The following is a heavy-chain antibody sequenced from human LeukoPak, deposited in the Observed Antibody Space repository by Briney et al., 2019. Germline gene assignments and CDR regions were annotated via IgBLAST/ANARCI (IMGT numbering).Heavy chain of an antibody. D-gene: IGHD4-17*01. CDR3: ARDLGDYGDYEDY. CDR2: ISSSSSYI. J-gene: IGHJ4*02. V-gene: IGHV3-21*01. CDR1: GFTFSSYS. Sequence: PGGSLRLSCAASGFTFSSYSMKWVRQAAGKGLVWGSSISSSSSYIYYADSVKGRFTISRDNAKNSLYLQMNSLRAEDTAVYYCARDLGDYGDYEDYWGQATLVTVSS.